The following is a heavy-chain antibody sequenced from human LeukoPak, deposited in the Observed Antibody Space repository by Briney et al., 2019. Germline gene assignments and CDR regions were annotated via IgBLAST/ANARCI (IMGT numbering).Heavy chain of an antibody. D-gene: IGHD6-13*01. CDR2: MNPNSGNT. CDR1: GYTFTGYY. J-gene: IGHJ6*02. V-gene: IGHV1-8*02. CDR3: ARGLVSSSWYGNGAYYYGMDV. Sequence: GASVKVSYKASGYTFTGYYMHWVRQAPGQGLEWMGWMNPNSGNTGYAQKFQGRVTMTRNTSISTAYMELSSLRSEDTAVYYCARGLVSSSWYGNGAYYYGMDVWGQGTTVTVSS.